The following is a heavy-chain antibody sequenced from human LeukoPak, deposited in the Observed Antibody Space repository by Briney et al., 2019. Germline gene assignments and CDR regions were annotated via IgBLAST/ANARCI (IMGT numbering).Heavy chain of an antibody. Sequence: ASVKVSCKVSGYTLTELSMHWVRQAPGKGLEWMGGFDPDDGQTIYAQKFQGRVTMTEDRSTDTAYMELSSLRSEDTAVYYCATSRYTYAEFFDYWGQGTLVTVSS. CDR2: FDPDDGQT. D-gene: IGHD5-18*01. J-gene: IGHJ4*02. CDR3: ATSRYTYAEFFDY. V-gene: IGHV1-24*01. CDR1: GYTLTELS.